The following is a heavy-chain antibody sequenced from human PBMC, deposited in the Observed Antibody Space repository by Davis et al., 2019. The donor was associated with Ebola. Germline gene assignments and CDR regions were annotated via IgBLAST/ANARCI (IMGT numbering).Heavy chain of an antibody. Sequence: SETLSLTCTVSGDSISSGSYYWSWIRQPAGKGLEWIGHLYTSGSTNYNPSLKSRVTISVDTSKNQFSLKLRSVTAADTAVYFCARLSGLFSSSSGALYFDLWGRGTLVSVSS. CDR3: ARLSGLFSSSSGALYFDL. CDR1: GDSISSGSYY. CDR2: LYTSGST. V-gene: IGHV4-61*09. J-gene: IGHJ2*01. D-gene: IGHD6-6*01.